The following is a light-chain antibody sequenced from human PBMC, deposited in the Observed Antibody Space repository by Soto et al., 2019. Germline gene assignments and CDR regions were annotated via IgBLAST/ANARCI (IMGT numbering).Light chain of an antibody. J-gene: IGKJ4*01. V-gene: IGKV1-33*01. CDR2: EAS. Sequence: DIQMNQSPSSLSASVGDRVTITCQASQDITNALNWYQQKPGKAPKVLIYEASNLETGVPSRFSGSGSGTDFTFTISSLQPEDIATYFCQQYDNVPLTFGGGTKVEIK. CDR1: QDITNA. CDR3: QQYDNVPLT.